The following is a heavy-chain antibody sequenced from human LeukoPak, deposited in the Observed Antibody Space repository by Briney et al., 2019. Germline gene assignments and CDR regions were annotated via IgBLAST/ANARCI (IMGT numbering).Heavy chain of an antibody. CDR1: GCTFSSYA. CDR3: ARADPYNYGWFDP. Sequence: ASVKVSCKASGCTFSSYAISWVRQAPGQGLEWMGGIIPIFGTANYAQKFQGRVTITADESTSTAYMELSSLRSEDTAVYYCARADPYNYGWFDPWGQGTLVTVSS. V-gene: IGHV1-69*13. J-gene: IGHJ5*02. D-gene: IGHD1-1*01. CDR2: IIPIFGTA.